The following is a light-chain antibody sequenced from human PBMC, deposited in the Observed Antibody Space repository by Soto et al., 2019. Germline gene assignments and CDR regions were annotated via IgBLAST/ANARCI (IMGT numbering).Light chain of an antibody. J-gene: IGLJ1*01. CDR1: SSDIGDYNY. V-gene: IGLV2-11*01. CDR2: DVT. CDR3: CSYAGSYTSYV. Sequence: QSALTQPRSVSGSPGQSVTISCTGTSSDIGDYNYVSWYQQHPGKAPKLVIYDVTKRPSGVPDRFSGSKSGNTAFLTISGLQAEDEADYYCCSYAGSYTSYVFGTGTKVTV.